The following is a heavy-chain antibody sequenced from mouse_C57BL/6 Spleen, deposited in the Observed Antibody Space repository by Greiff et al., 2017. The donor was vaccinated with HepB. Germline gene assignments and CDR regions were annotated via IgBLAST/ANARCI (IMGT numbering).Heavy chain of an antibody. J-gene: IGHJ1*03. CDR1: GFTFSSYA. CDR3: ARGGVRGYFDV. CDR2: ISDGGSYT. V-gene: IGHV5-4*01. D-gene: IGHD2-14*01. Sequence: EVQGVESGGGLVKPGGSLKLSCAASGFTFSSYAMSWVRQTPEKRLEWVATISDGGSYTYYPDNVKGRFTISRDNAKNNLYLQMSHLKSEDTAMYYCARGGVRGYFDVWGTGTTVTVSS.